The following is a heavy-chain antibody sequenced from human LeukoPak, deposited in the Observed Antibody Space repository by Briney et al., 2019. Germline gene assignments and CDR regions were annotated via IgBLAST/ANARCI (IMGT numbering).Heavy chain of an antibody. Sequence: GGSLRLSCAASGFTFSGSAMHWVRQASGKGLEWVGRIRSKANSYATAYAASVKGRFTISRDDSKNTAYLQMNSLKTEDTAVYYCTSFWLLREDSSGYYVDYWGQGTLVTVSS. CDR1: GFTFSGSA. CDR3: TSFWLLREDSSGYYVDY. CDR2: IRSKANSYAT. J-gene: IGHJ4*02. D-gene: IGHD3-22*01. V-gene: IGHV3-73*01.